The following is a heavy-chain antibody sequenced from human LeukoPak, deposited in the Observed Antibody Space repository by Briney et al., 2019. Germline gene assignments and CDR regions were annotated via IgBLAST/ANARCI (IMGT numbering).Heavy chain of an antibody. V-gene: IGHV3-66*01. CDR2: IYSGGST. CDR1: GFTVSSNY. D-gene: IGHD6-13*01. Sequence: PGGSLRLSCAASGFTVSSNYMSWVRQAPGKGLEWVSVIYSGGSTYYADSVKGRFTISRDNSKNTLYLQMNSPRAEDTAVYYCARDQTSAPYSSSWYPLYGMDVWGQGTTVTVSS. CDR3: ARDQTSAPYSSSWYPLYGMDV. J-gene: IGHJ6*02.